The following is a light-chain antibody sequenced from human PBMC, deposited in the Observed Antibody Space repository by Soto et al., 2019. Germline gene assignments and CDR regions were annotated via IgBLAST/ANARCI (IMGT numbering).Light chain of an antibody. Sequence: LTQPPSASGSPGQSVTISCTGTSSDVGGYDYVSWYQQHPGKAPKLMIYEVTIRPSGVSDRFSGSKSGNTASLTVSGLQAEDEADYYCSSYTGGNPSYVFGNGTKVTVL. CDR1: SSDVGGYDY. CDR3: SSYTGGNPSYV. J-gene: IGLJ1*01. CDR2: EVT. V-gene: IGLV2-8*01.